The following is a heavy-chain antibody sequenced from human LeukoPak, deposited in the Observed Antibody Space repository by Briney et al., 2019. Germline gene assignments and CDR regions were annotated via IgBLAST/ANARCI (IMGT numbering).Heavy chain of an antibody. J-gene: IGHJ4*02. CDR3: ARGLFSITIFGVVIKSEGFDY. V-gene: IGHV4-34*01. D-gene: IGHD3-3*01. CDR2: ITYSGRT. CDR1: GGSFSGYY. Sequence: SETLSLTCAVYGGSFSGYYGSWIRQPPGKGLEWMGDITYSGRTNYHPSLKSRVTISVDASKNKFSLKLSSVTVADTDVYYCARGLFSITIFGVVIKSEGFDYWGQGTLVTVSS.